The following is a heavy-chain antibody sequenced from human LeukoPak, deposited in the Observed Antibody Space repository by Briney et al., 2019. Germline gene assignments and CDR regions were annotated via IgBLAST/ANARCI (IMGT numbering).Heavy chain of an antibody. CDR2: IYYSGNT. Sequence: SETLSLTCTVSGPSLSTYYSSWIRHPPGKGLEWVMYIYYSGNTNYNPSLKSRVTISVDTSKIQFSLKLNSVTAADTAVYYCAREVHYYSYYMDVWGKGTTVTVSS. J-gene: IGHJ6*03. V-gene: IGHV4-59*01. CDR1: GPSLSTYY. CDR3: AREVHYYSYYMDV.